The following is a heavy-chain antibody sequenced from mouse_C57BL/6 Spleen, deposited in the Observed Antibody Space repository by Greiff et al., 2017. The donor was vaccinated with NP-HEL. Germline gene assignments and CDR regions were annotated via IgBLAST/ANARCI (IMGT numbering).Heavy chain of an antibody. CDR1: GYTFTSYW. J-gene: IGHJ2*01. Sequence: QVQLQQPGAELVKPGASVKLSCKASGYTFTSYWMHWVKQRPGQGLEWIGMIHPNSGSTNYNEKFKSKATLTVDKSSSTAYMQLSSLTSEDSAVYYCARGDYGREGYFDYLGQGTTLTVSS. CDR2: IHPNSGST. CDR3: ARGDYGREGYFDY. D-gene: IGHD1-1*01. V-gene: IGHV1-64*01.